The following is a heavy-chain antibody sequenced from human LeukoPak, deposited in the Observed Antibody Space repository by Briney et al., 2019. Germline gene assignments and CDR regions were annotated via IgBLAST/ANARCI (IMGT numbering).Heavy chain of an antibody. CDR3: AKFGYSGSTDAFDI. D-gene: IGHD1-26*01. CDR2: MSYDGSNK. Sequence: GGSLRLSCAASGFTFSSYGMHWVRQAPGKGLEWVAVMSYDGSNKYYADSVKGRFTISRDNSKNTLYLQMNSLRAEDTAVYYCAKFGYSGSTDAFDIWGQGTMVTVSS. V-gene: IGHV3-30*18. J-gene: IGHJ3*02. CDR1: GFTFSSYG.